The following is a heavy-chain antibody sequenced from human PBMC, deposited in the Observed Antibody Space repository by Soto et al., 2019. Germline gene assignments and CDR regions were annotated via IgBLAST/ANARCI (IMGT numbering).Heavy chain of an antibody. Sequence: QVQLVQSGAVVKKPGSSVKVSCKASGGTFSSYTISWVRQAPGQGLELMGRIIPILGIANYAQKFQGRVTITADKSTSRAYMELSRLRSEDPSVYYCARLRDSDGMDVWGQGTTVTVSS. CDR3: ARLRDSDGMDV. V-gene: IGHV1-69*02. D-gene: IGHD1-26*01. CDR1: GGTFSSYT. CDR2: IIPILGIA. J-gene: IGHJ6*02.